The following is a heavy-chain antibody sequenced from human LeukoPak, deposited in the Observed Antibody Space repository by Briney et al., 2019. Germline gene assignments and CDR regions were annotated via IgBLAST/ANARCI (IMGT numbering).Heavy chain of an antibody. Sequence: GASVKVSCKASGYTFTSYAMHWVRQAPGQRLEWMGWINAGNGNTKYSQKFQGRVTITRDTSASTAYMELSSLRSEDTAVYYCARNMKYYYDSSGYSDDAFDIWGQGTMVTVSS. V-gene: IGHV1-3*01. CDR2: INAGNGNT. CDR1: GYTFTSYA. D-gene: IGHD3-22*01. J-gene: IGHJ3*02. CDR3: ARNMKYYYDSSGYSDDAFDI.